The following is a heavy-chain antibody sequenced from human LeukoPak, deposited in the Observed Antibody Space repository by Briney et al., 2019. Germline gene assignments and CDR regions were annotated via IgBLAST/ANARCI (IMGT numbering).Heavy chain of an antibody. J-gene: IGHJ4*02. CDR3: ARGVYYDYVWGSYQYYFDY. CDR2: IKHSGST. V-gene: IGHV4-34*01. CDR1: GESFSGYY. D-gene: IGHD3-16*01. Sequence: SETLSLTCAVYGESFSGYYWRWIRQPPGKGLEWIGEIKHSGSTNYNPSLKSRVTISVDTSKNQFSLKLSSVTAADTAVYYCARGVYYDYVWGSYQYYFDYWGQGTLVTVSS.